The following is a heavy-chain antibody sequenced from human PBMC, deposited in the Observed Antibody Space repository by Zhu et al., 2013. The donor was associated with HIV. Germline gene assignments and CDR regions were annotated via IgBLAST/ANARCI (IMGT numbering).Heavy chain of an antibody. CDR1: GFSLGHYE. D-gene: IGHD1-7*01. CDR2: IFPDAGNK. Sequence: EVQLVESGGGLVQPGGSLRLSCAASGFSLGHYEMNWVRQAPGKGLEWVSWIFPDAGNKLYAESVKGRFTVSRENARNSLYLQLNSLTAEDTAIYYCARGIGSPFGNYLPQTFWYFDLWGRGTLVSVSS. V-gene: IGHV3-48*03. J-gene: IGHJ2*01. CDR3: ARGIGSPFGNYLPQTFWYFDL.